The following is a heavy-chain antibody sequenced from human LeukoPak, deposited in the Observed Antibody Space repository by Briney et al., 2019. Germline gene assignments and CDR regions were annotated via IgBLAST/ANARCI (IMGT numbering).Heavy chain of an antibody. CDR1: GGSFSGYY. CDR3: ARGARFNVLMVYAMPGAFDI. CDR2: INHSGST. D-gene: IGHD2-8*01. J-gene: IGHJ3*02. Sequence: PSETLSLTCAVYGGSFSGYYWSWIRQPPGKGLEWIGEINHSGSTNYNPSLKSRVTISVDTSKNQFSLKLSSVTAADTAVYYCARGARFNVLMVYAMPGAFDIWGQGTMVTVSS. V-gene: IGHV4-34*01.